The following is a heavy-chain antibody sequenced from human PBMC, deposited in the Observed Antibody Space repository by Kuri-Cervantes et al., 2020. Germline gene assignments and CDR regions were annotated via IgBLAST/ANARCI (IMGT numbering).Heavy chain of an antibody. CDR3: TREGGRLEHPVWGVPYPFDN. V-gene: IGHV3-21*03. CDR1: GFPFSGYN. Sequence: GESLKISCAASGFPFSGYNMNWVRQAPGKGLEWVSFISDTSSYIYYADSVKGRFTVSRDNAKDSLYLEMSSLRAEDTAVYYCTREGGRLEHPVWGVPYPFDNWGQGTLVTVSS. CDR2: ISDTSSYI. J-gene: IGHJ5*02. D-gene: IGHD1/OR15-1a*01.